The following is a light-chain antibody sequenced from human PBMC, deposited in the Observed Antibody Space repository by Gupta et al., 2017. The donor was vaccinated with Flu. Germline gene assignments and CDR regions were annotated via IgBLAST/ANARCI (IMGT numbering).Light chain of an antibody. CDR3: AAWDGSLNGRV. V-gene: IGLV1-44*01. CDR1: SSNIGSNT. J-gene: IGLJ3*02. CDR2: SNN. Sequence: RVTISCSGTSSNIGSNTVNWYQQRPGTAPKLLINSNNQRPSGVPDRFSGSKSGTSASLAISGLQSEDEADYYCAAWDGSLNGRVFGGGTKLTVL.